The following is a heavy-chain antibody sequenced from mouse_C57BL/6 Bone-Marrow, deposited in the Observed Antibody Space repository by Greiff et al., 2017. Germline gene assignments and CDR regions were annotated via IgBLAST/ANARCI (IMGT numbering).Heavy chain of an antibody. CDR1: GFNIKDDY. D-gene: IGHD2-3*01. CDR3: TRGLLRPYAMDY. CDR2: IDPENGDT. J-gene: IGHJ4*01. Sequence: DVQLQESGAELVRPGASVKLSCTASGFNIKDDYMHWVKQRPEQGLEWIGWIDPENGDTEYASKFQGKATITADTSSNTAYLQLSSLTSEDTAVYYCTRGLLRPYAMDYWGQGTSVTVSS. V-gene: IGHV14-4*01.